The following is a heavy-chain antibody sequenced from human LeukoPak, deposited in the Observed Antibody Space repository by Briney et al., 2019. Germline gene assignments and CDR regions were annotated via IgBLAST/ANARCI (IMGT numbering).Heavy chain of an antibody. CDR1: GGSISTYY. CDR3: ARRSSSTWGFFDY. D-gene: IGHD6-13*01. V-gene: IGHV4-4*07. J-gene: IGHJ4*02. CDR2: IYSRGST. Sequence: NPSETLSLTCTVSGGSISTYYWSWIRQPAGKGPEWLGRIYSRGSTNYNPSLQSRVSMSVDTSKNQFSLKLSSVTAADTAVYYCARRSSSTWGFFDYWGQGALVTVSS.